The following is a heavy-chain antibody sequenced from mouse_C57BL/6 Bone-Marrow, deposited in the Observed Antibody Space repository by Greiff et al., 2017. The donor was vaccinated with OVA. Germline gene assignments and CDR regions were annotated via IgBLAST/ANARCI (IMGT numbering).Heavy chain of an antibody. J-gene: IGHJ4*01. Sequence: EVQLVESGPGLVKPSQSLSLTCSVTGYSITSGYYWNWIRQFPGNKLEWMGYISYDGSNNYNPSLKNRISITRDTSKNQFFLKLNSVTTEDTATYYCARGGGTWYAMDYWGQGTSVTVSS. CDR2: ISYDGSN. CDR3: ARGGGTWYAMDY. D-gene: IGHD4-1*01. V-gene: IGHV3-6*01. CDR1: GYSITSGYY.